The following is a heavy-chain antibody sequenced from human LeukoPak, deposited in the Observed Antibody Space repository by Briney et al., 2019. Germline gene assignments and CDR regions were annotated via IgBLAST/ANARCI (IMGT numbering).Heavy chain of an antibody. D-gene: IGHD3-9*01. CDR3: ARLGTVNYDILTGYYLRPIYFDY. J-gene: IGHJ4*02. CDR2: INHSGST. V-gene: IGHV4-34*01. Sequence: SETLSLTCAVYGGSFSGYYWSWIRQPPGKGLEWIGEINHSGSTNYNPSLKSRVTISVDTSKNQFSLKLSSVTAADTAVYYCARLGTVNYDILTGYYLRPIYFDYWGQGTLVTVSS. CDR1: GGSFSGYY.